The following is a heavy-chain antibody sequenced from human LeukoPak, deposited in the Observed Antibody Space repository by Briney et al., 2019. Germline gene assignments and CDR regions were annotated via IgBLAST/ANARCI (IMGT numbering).Heavy chain of an antibody. CDR1: GGTFSSYA. D-gene: IGHD3-16*01. V-gene: IGHV1-69*05. CDR3: ARGGGGFYLFDY. Sequence: GASVKVSCKASGGTFSSYAISWVRQAPGQGLEWMGGIIPIFGTANYAQKFQGRVTITTDESTSTAYMELSSLRSEDTAVYYCARGGGGFYLFDYWGQGTLVTVSS. J-gene: IGHJ4*02. CDR2: IIPIFGTA.